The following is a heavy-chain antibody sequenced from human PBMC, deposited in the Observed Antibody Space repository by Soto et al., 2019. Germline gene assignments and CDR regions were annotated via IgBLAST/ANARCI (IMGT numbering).Heavy chain of an antibody. J-gene: IGHJ4*02. CDR2: IWYDGSNK. D-gene: IGHD3-10*01. V-gene: IGHV3-33*01. CDR1: GFTFSSYG. Sequence: GGSLRLSCAASGFTFSSYGMHWVRQAPGKGLEWVAVIWYDGSNKYYADSVKGRFTISRDNSKNTLYLQMNSLRAEDTAVYYCARDRGITMVRGVIRNYLDYWGQGTLVTVSS. CDR3: ARDRGITMVRGVIRNYLDY.